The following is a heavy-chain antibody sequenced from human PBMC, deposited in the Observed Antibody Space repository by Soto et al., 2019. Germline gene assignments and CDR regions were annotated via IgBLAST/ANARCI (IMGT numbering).Heavy chain of an antibody. D-gene: IGHD6-19*01. CDR2: IIPIFGTA. CDR3: WRTYSSGWYVMVY. Sequence: GGSVNVSCKASGGTFSSYAFSWVGQAPGQGLEWMGGIIPIFGTANYAQKFQGRVTITRATSASTAYMELSTLTSEDTGVYYGWRTYSSGWYVMVYWGQGTLVTVSS. V-gene: IGHV1-69*05. J-gene: IGHJ4*02. CDR1: GGTFSSYA.